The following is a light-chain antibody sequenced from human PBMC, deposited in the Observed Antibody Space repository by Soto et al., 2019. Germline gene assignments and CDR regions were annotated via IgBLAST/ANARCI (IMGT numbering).Light chain of an antibody. J-gene: IGKJ5*01. CDR2: DVS. V-gene: IGKV2-30*01. CDR1: QSLVYSDGNTY. CDR3: QQYNNWPFS. Sequence: DVVMTQSPLSLPVTLGQPASISCRSSQSLVYSDGNTYLNWYQQTSGPSTRLLIYDVSIRATGVPARVSGTVSETDVTLTISGLQSEESAVDFGQQYNNWPFSFGQGTRLEIK.